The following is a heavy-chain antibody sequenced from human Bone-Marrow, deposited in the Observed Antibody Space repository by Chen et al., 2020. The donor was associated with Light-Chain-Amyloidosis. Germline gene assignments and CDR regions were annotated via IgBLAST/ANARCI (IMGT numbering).Heavy chain of an antibody. J-gene: IGHJ4*02. Sequence: SWIRQPAGKGLGWIGRIYTGSTNYNPSLKSRVTMSVDTSKNQLSLKLSSVTAADTAVYYCAKTSGYDFDYWGQGTLVTVSA. V-gene: IGHV4-4*07. CDR2: IYTGST. D-gene: IGHD5-12*01. CDR3: AKTSGYDFDY.